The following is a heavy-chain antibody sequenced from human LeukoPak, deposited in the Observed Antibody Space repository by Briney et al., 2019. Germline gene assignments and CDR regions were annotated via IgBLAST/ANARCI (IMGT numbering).Heavy chain of an antibody. V-gene: IGHV4-39*07. CDR2: IYYSGST. D-gene: IGHD6-13*01. CDR3: ARGPLTLPYSSSWTGGREYNWFDP. Sequence: PSETLSLTCTVSGASISSSSYYWGWIRHPQGKGLEWIGGIYYSGSTYSTPSLKSRVTISVDTSKNQFSLKLSSVAAADTAVYYCARGPLTLPYSSSWTGGREYNWFDPWGQGTLVTVSS. CDR1: GASISSSSYY. J-gene: IGHJ5*02.